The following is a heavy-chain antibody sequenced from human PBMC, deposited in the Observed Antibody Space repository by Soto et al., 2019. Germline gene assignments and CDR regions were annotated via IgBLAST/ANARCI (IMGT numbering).Heavy chain of an antibody. CDR3: ARDGLRLAAADPYYYGMDV. J-gene: IGHJ6*02. D-gene: IGHD6-13*01. CDR1: GYTFTSHH. V-gene: IGHV1-46*01. Sequence: GSVKGSSKASGYTFTSHHMHWGRAGPGQKLEWMGIINPSGGSTSCAQKFQGRVTMTRDTSTSTVYMELSSLRSEDTAVYYCARDGLRLAAADPYYYGMDVWGQGTTVT. CDR2: INPSGGST.